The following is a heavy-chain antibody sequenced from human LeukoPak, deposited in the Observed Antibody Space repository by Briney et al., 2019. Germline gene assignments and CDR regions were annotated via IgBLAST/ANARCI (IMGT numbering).Heavy chain of an antibody. J-gene: IGHJ4*02. CDR1: GGSISSSNW. V-gene: IGHV4-4*02. Sequence: SGTLSLTCAVSGGSISSSNWWSWVRQPAGKGLEWIGRIYNSGSTTYNPSLKSRVTMSVDTSKNQFSLKLSSVTAADTAVYYCAREGSYCTNGVCYGLIDYWGQGTLVTVSS. CDR3: AREGSYCTNGVCYGLIDY. D-gene: IGHD2-8*01. CDR2: IYNSGST.